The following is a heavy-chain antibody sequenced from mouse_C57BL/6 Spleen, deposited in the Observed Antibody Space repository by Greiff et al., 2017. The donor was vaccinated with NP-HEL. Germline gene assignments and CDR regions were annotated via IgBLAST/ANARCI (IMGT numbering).Heavy chain of an antibody. CDR3: TRDYCGSSYGYFEV. V-gene: IGHV5-9-1*02. D-gene: IGHD1-1*01. CDR1: GFTFSSYA. CDR2: ISSGGAYI. Sequence: EVKLMESGEGLVKPGGSLKLSCAASGFTFSSYAMSWVRQTPEKRLEWVAYISSGGAYIYYADTVKGRFTISRDNARNTLYLQMSSLKSEDTAMYYCTRDYCGSSYGYFEVWGTGTTVTVSS. J-gene: IGHJ1*03.